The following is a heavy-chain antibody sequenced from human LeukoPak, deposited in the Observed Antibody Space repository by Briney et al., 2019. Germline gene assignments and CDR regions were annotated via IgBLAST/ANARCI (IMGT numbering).Heavy chain of an antibody. V-gene: IGHV3-7*01. Sequence: QPGGSLRLSCAASGFTFSSYSMNWVRQAPGKGLEWVANIKQDGSEKYYVDSVKGRFTISRDNAKNSLYLQMNSLRAEDTAVYYCARENLGYFDWLRSNWFDPWGQGTLVTVSS. CDR1: GFTFSSYS. CDR2: IKQDGSEK. CDR3: ARENLGYFDWLRSNWFDP. J-gene: IGHJ5*02. D-gene: IGHD3-9*01.